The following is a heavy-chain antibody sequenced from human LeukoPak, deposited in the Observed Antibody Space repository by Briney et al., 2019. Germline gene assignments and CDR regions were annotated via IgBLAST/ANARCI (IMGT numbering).Heavy chain of an antibody. J-gene: IGHJ4*02. Sequence: GGSLRLSCAASGFTFSSYEMNWVRQAPGKGREGVSYISSSGSNIYYADSVKGRFTISRDNAKNSLYLQMNSLRAEDTAVYYCAREPWSSGWLYFDYWGQGTLVTVSS. CDR1: GFTFSSYE. V-gene: IGHV3-48*03. CDR3: AREPWSSGWLYFDY. D-gene: IGHD6-19*01. CDR2: ISSSGSNI.